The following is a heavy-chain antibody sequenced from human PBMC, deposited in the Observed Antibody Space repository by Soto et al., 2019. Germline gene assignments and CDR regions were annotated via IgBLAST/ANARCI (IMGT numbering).Heavy chain of an antibody. V-gene: IGHV1-2*04. CDR3: ARDRVGAGSDALDI. D-gene: IGHD1-26*01. CDR1: GDTFTGYY. CDR2: INPNSGGT. Sequence: ASVKVSCKASGDTFTGYYMHWVRQAPGQGLEWMGWINPNSGGTNYAQKFQGWVTMTRDTSISTAYMELSRLRSDDTAVYYCARDRVGAGSDALDIWGQGTMVTAS. J-gene: IGHJ3*02.